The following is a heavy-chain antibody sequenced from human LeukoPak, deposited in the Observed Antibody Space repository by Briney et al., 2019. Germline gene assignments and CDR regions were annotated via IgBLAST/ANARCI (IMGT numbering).Heavy chain of an antibody. CDR1: GFTFSNYA. CDR2: IYHSGNT. D-gene: IGHD3-22*01. Sequence: GSLRLSCAASGFTFSNYAMSWIRQPPGKGLEWIGYIYHSGNTNYNPSLKSRVTISVDTSKSQLSLKLNSVTAADTAVYYCARDRNYYDSSGYYFANWGQGTLVTVSS. V-gene: IGHV4-59*01. J-gene: IGHJ4*02. CDR3: ARDRNYYDSSGYYFAN.